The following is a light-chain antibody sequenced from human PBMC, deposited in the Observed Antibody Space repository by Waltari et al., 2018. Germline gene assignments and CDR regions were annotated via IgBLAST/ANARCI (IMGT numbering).Light chain of an antibody. J-gene: IGLJ3*02. CDR1: SSDVGNYTL. CDR2: DDN. Sequence: QSALTQPASVSGSPGQSITISCTGTSSDVGNYTLFSWYQQYPGKAPKVMIYDDNRRPSGVSDRFSGSKSGNTASLTISGVQAEDEADYYCCSYAGSYTWVFGGGTKLTVL. V-gene: IGLV2-23*01. CDR3: CSYAGSYTWV.